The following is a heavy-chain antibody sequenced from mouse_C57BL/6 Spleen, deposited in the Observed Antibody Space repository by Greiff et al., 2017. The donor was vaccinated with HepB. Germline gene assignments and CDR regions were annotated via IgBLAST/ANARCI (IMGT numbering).Heavy chain of an antibody. D-gene: IGHD2-3*01. V-gene: IGHV1-69*01. CDR1: GYTFTSYW. CDR3: ARAFYDGYWYFDV. Sequence: LQQPGAELVMPGASVKLSCKASGYTFTSYWMHWVKQRPGQGLEWIGEIDPSDSYTNYNQKFKGKSTLTVDKSSSTAYMQLSSLTSEDSAVYYCARAFYDGYWYFDVWGTGTTVTVSS. J-gene: IGHJ1*03. CDR2: IDPSDSYT.